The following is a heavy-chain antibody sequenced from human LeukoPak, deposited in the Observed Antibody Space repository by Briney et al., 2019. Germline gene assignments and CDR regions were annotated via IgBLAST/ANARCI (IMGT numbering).Heavy chain of an antibody. V-gene: IGHV5-10-1*01. J-gene: IGHJ3*02. CDR3: ARSPSVVDAFDI. D-gene: IGHD2-15*01. CDR1: GYSFTSYW. CDR2: IDPTDSYT. Sequence: GESLKISCKGSGYSFTSYWINWVRQMPGKGLGWVGRIDPTDSYTNYSPSFQGHVTISTDKSISTAYLQWRSLKASDTAMYYCARSPSVVDAFDIWGQGSMVTVSS.